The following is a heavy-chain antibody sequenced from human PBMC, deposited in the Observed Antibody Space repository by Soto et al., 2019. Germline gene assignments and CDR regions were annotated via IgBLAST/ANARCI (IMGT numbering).Heavy chain of an antibody. Sequence: QVQLVQSGPEVKKPGASVKVSCKASGYTFTSFDIHWVRQAPGQGLEWMGWMNPNSLNTGYTQKFQGRVTMTRDTSITTASMELSSLRSEDTAVYYCARGPLQRVVGGKYYYNFRDVWGKGTTVTVSS. CDR2: MNPNSLNT. CDR3: ARGPLQRVVGGKYYYNFRDV. V-gene: IGHV1-8*01. J-gene: IGHJ6*03. D-gene: IGHD1-26*01. CDR1: GYTFTSFD.